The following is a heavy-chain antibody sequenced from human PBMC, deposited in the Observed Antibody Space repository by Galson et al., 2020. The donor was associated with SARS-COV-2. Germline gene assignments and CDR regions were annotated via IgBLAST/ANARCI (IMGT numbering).Heavy chain of an antibody. CDR3: ARDMHCPSGVCSFYGLDV. CDR2: ISSSSYK. Sequence: GESLKISCAASGFTFSDYYMSWVRQAPGKGLEWVSSISSSSYKYYADPVKGRLTVSRDNAKRSLFLQLNSLRVEDTAVYYCARDMHCPSGVCSFYGLDVWGQGTTVTVSS. V-gene: IGHV3-21*01. CDR1: GFTFSDYY. D-gene: IGHD2-8*01. J-gene: IGHJ6*02.